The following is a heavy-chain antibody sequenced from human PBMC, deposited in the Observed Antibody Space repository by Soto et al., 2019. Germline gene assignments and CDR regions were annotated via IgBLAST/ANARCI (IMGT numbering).Heavy chain of an antibody. D-gene: IGHD5-12*01. CDR3: ARDRWGYGNWFDP. V-gene: IGHV4-59*01. CDR2: IYYSGST. Sequence: PSETLSLTCTVSGGSISSYYWSWIRQPPGKGLEWIGYIYYSGSTNYNPSLKSRVTISVDTSKNQFSLKLSSVTAADTAVYYCARDRWGYGNWFDPWGQGTLVTVSS. CDR1: GGSISSYY. J-gene: IGHJ5*02.